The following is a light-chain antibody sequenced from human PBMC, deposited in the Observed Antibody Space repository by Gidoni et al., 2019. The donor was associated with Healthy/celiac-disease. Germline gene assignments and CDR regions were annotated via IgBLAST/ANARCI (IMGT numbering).Light chain of an antibody. V-gene: IGLV2-14*01. CDR1: SSDVGGYNY. Sequence: QSALTQPASVSGSPGQSITISCTGTSSDVGGYNYVSWYQQHPGKAPKLMIYDVSNRPSGVSNRFSGSKSGNTASLTISGLQAEDEADYYCRSYTSSFWVFGGGTKLTV. CDR3: RSYTSSFWV. CDR2: DVS. J-gene: IGLJ3*02.